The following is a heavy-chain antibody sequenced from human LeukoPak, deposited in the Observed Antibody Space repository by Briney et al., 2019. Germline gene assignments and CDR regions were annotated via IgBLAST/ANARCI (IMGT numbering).Heavy chain of an antibody. V-gene: IGHV4-38-2*02. CDR1: GYSISSHYY. Sequence: SETLSLTCTVSGYSISSHYYWAWIRQPPGKGLEWIGSIYHSGSTNYNPSLKSRVTISVDTSKNQFSLKLSSVTAADTAVYYCARHKGVVAASPFDYWGQGTLVTVSS. J-gene: IGHJ4*02. CDR3: ARHKGVVAASPFDY. D-gene: IGHD2-15*01. CDR2: IYHSGST.